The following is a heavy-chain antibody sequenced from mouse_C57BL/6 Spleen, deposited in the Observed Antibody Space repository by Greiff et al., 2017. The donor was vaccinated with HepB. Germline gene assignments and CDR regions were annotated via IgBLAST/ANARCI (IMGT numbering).Heavy chain of an antibody. V-gene: IGHV1-64*01. CDR2: IHPNSGST. CDR1: SYTFTSYW. J-gene: IGHJ3*01. Sequence: QVHVKQPGAELVKPGASVKLSCKASSYTFTSYWMHWVKQRPGQGLEWIGMIHPNSGSTNYNEKFKSKATLTVDKSSSTAYMQLSSLTSEDSAVYYCARDGNYEAWFAYWGQGTLVTVSA. CDR3: ARDGNYEAWFAY. D-gene: IGHD2-1*01.